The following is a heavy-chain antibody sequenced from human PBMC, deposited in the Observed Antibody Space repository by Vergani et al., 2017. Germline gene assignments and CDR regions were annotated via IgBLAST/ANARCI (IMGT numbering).Heavy chain of an antibody. CDR2: IKNTGDST. D-gene: IGHD3-3*01. CDR1: GFTFSSHA. V-gene: IGHV3-23*01. Sequence: EVQLLQSEGAVVQPGGSLRLSCVASGFTFSSHAMSWVRQGHGQGLEWVSSIKNTGDSTHYADSVKGRFTISRDNSKNTLYLQMNSLRVEDTAVYYCAREANLRFLEWLLSDAFDIWGQGTMVTVSS. J-gene: IGHJ3*02. CDR3: AREANLRFLEWLLSDAFDI.